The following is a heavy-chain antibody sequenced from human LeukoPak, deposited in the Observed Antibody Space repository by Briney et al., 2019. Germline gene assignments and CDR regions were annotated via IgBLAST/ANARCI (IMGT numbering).Heavy chain of an antibody. CDR1: GGSISSYY. CDR2: IYYSGST. D-gene: IGHD6-6*01. V-gene: IGHV4-59*01. J-gene: IGHJ6*03. CDR3: ARESIAARALLDYYYYMDV. Sequence: PSETLSLTCTVSGGSISSYYWSWIRQPPGKGLEWIGYIYYSGSTDYNPSLKSRVTISVDTSKNQFSLKLNSVTAADTAVYYCARESIAARALLDYYYYMDVWGKGTTVTVSS.